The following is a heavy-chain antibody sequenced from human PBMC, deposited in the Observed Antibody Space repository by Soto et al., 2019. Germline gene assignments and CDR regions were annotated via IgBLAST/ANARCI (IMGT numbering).Heavy chain of an antibody. CDR3: ARELGYYGSGEYYFDY. J-gene: IGHJ4*02. D-gene: IGHD3-10*01. Sequence: ASVKVSCKASGYTFTGYYMHWVRQAPGQGLEWMGWINPNSGGTNYAQKFQGWVTMTRDTSISTAYMELSRLRSDDTAVYYCARELGYYGSGEYYFDYWGQGTLVTVSS. CDR2: INPNSGGT. CDR1: GYTFTGYY. V-gene: IGHV1-2*04.